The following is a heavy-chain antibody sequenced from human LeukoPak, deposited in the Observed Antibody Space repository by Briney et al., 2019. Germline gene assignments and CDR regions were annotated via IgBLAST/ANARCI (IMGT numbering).Heavy chain of an antibody. CDR3: ARAVAGIWYYFDY. J-gene: IGHJ4*02. D-gene: IGHD6-19*01. CDR1: GGTFSSYA. Sequence: GASVKVSCKASGGTFSSYAISWVRQPPGQGLWWMGGIIPIFGTASYAQKFQGRVTITAHKSTSTAYMELSRLRSEDTAVYYCARAVAGIWYYFDYWGQGTLVTVSS. CDR2: IIPIFGTA. V-gene: IGHV1-69*06.